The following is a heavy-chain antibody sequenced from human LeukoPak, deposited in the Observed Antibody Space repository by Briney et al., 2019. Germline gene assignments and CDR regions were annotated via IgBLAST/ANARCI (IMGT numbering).Heavy chain of an antibody. CDR1: GYSFTSYW. V-gene: IGHV5-51*01. J-gene: IGHJ4*02. Sequence: HGESLKISCKGSGYSFTSYWIGWVRQMPGKGLEWMGIIYPGDSDTRYSPSFQGQVTISADKSISTAYLQWSSLKASDTAMYYCARLWGSDTYNWNGPFDYWGQGTLVTVSS. CDR3: ARLWGSDTYNWNGPFDY. D-gene: IGHD1-20*01. CDR2: IYPGDSDT.